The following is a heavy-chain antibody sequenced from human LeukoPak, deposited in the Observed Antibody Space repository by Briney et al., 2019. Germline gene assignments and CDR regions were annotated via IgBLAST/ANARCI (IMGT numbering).Heavy chain of an antibody. V-gene: IGHV4-34*01. CDR1: GGSFSGYY. Sequence: SETLSLTCAVYGGSFSGYYWSWIRQPPGKGLEWIGEINHSGSTNYNPSLKSRVTISVDTSKNQFSLKLSFVTAADTAVYYCARAPGGFDYWGQGTLVTVSS. D-gene: IGHD3-10*01. CDR2: INHSGST. J-gene: IGHJ4*02. CDR3: ARAPGGFDY.